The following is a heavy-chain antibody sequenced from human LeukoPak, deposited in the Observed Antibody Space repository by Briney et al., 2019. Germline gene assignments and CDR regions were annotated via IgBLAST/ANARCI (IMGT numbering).Heavy chain of an antibody. V-gene: IGHV4-34*01. CDR3: ARGRSIFGVVIKRGWFDP. CDR1: GGSFSGYY. J-gene: IGHJ5*02. CDR2: INHSGST. Sequence: SETLSLTCAVYGGSFSGYYWSWIRQPPGKGLEWIGEINHSGSTNYNPSLKSRVTISVDTSKNQFSLKLSSVTAADTAVYYCARGRSIFGVVIKRGWFDPWGQGTLVTVSS. D-gene: IGHD3-3*01.